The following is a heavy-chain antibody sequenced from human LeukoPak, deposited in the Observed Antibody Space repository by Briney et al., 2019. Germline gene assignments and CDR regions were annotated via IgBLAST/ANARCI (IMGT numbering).Heavy chain of an antibody. CDR3: ARAEWEPTYFDY. CDR2: IYYSGST. V-gene: IGHV4-39*07. Sequence: SETLSLTCTVSGGSISSSSYYWGWIRQPPGKGLEWIGSIYYSGSTYYNPSLKSRVTISVDTSKNQFSLKLSSVTAADTAVYYCARAEWEPTYFDYWGQGTLVTVSS. D-gene: IGHD1-26*01. J-gene: IGHJ4*02. CDR1: GGSISSSSYY.